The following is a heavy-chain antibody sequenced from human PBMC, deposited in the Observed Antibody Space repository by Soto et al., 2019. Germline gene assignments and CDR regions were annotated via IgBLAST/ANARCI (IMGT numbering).Heavy chain of an antibody. CDR2: INAGNGNT. D-gene: IGHD3-3*01. Sequence: RASVKVSCKASGYTFTSYAMHWVRQAPGQRLEWTGWINAGNGNTKYSQKFQGRVTITRDTSASTAYMELSSLRSEDTAVYYCARAFTIFGVVIGPVDYWGQGTLVTVSS. CDR1: GYTFTSYA. J-gene: IGHJ4*02. CDR3: ARAFTIFGVVIGPVDY. V-gene: IGHV1-3*01.